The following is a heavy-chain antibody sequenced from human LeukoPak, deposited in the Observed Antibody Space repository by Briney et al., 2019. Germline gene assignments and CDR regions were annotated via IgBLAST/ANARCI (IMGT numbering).Heavy chain of an antibody. Sequence: GGSLRLSCAASGFTFSNYSMNWVRQPPGKGLEWVSSISSSSNYIYYADSVKGRFTISRDNAKNSLYLQMNSLRAEDSAVYYCARPFDSSGYQALDYWGQGTLVTVSS. D-gene: IGHD3-22*01. CDR3: ARPFDSSGYQALDY. J-gene: IGHJ4*02. CDR1: GFTFSNYS. V-gene: IGHV3-21*01. CDR2: ISSSSNYI.